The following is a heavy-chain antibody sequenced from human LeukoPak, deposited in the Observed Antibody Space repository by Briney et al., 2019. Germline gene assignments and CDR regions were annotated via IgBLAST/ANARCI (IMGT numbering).Heavy chain of an antibody. CDR1: GYTLTELS. J-gene: IGHJ4*02. CDR2: FDPEDGET. D-gene: IGHD3-10*01. Sequence: ASVKVSCKVSGYTLTELSMHWVRQAPGKGLEWMGGFDPEDGETIYAQKFQGRVTMTEDTSTDTAYMELSSLRSEDTAVYYCATDKGSGELSPFDYWGQGTLVTVSS. CDR3: ATDKGSGELSPFDY. V-gene: IGHV1-24*01.